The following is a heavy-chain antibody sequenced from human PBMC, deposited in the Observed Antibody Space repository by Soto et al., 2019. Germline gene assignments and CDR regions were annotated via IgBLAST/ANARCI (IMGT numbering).Heavy chain of an antibody. Sequence: XESLKISREGSGYSFTSYLIIWVRQMPGKGLEWMGSIDPSDSYTNYSPSFQGHVTISADKSISTAYLQWRSLKDSDTAMYYCARRRYDFWSGYYIYYGMDVWGQGNTVTV. D-gene: IGHD3-3*01. CDR1: GYSFTSYL. CDR2: IDPSDSYT. J-gene: IGHJ6*02. V-gene: IGHV5-10-1*01. CDR3: ARRRYDFWSGYYIYYGMDV.